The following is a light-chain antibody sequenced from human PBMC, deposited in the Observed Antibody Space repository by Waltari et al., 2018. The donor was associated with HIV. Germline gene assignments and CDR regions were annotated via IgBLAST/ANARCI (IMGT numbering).Light chain of an antibody. Sequence: EIQMAQSPSSVTGSVGDSVTITCRTSQSIGSSLAWYQIQPGEAPKLLIFGASRLENGVPLRFVGSGSGTEFALTISSLQTEDSATYYCQQADSFPHTFGGGTKVEV. CDR3: QQADSFPHT. CDR2: GAS. V-gene: IGKV1-12*01. CDR1: QSIGSS. J-gene: IGKJ4*01.